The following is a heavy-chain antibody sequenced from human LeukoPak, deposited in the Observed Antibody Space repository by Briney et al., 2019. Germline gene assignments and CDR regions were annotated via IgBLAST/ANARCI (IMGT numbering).Heavy chain of an antibody. J-gene: IGHJ4*02. CDR1: GFTFRSHW. CDR2: IDNDGSSS. D-gene: IGHD3-16*01. CDR3: ARGLRGPDY. V-gene: IGHV3-74*01. Sequence: PGGSLRLSCAASGFTFRSHWMHWVRQAPGLGLLWVSRIDNDGSSSVYADSVQGRFIIFRDNADNTLYLQTNSLRAEDTGVYYCARGLRGPDYWGQGTLVTVSS.